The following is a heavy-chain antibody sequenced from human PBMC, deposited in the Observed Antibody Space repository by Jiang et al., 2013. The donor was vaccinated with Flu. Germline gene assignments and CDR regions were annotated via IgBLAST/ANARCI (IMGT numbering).Heavy chain of an antibody. CDR1: GYTFTGYY. V-gene: IGHV1-2*04. J-gene: IGHJ6*03. Sequence: EVKKPGASVKVSCKASGYTFTGYYMHWVRQAPGQGLEWMGWINPNNGGTNYAQKFQDWVTMTRDTSISTAYMELSRLRSDDTAVYYCARGEYYYYMDVWGKGTTVTVSS. CDR2: INPNNGGT. CDR3: ARGEYYYYMDV.